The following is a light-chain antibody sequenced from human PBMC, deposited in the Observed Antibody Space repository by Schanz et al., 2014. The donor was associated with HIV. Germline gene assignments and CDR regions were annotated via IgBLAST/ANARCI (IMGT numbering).Light chain of an antibody. CDR1: QSIGNS. CDR2: KAS. CDR3: QQYNSYSLFT. Sequence: IQMTQSPATLYASVGDRVTITCRTSQSIGNSLAWLQQKPGRAPKVLIYKASTLESGVPSTFRGSGSGTEFTLTISSLQPDDFATYYCQQYNSYSLFTFGPGTKVDIK. V-gene: IGKV1-5*03. J-gene: IGKJ3*01.